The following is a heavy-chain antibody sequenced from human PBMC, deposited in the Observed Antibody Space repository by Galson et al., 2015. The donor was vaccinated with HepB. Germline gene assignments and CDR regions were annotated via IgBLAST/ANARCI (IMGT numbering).Heavy chain of an antibody. Sequence: SVKVSCKASGYTFTSHDINWVRQAPGQGLEWVGWMNRRSSYRGYARELKGRVTGTRNTSISTAYMELSSLSSDDTAVYYCARGGGYYDDSGYHIVAFDIWGQGTRVSGSS. D-gene: IGHD3-22*01. CDR2: MNRRSSYR. CDR1: GYTFTSHD. V-gene: IGHV1-8*01. CDR3: ARGGGYYDDSGYHIVAFDI. J-gene: IGHJ3*02.